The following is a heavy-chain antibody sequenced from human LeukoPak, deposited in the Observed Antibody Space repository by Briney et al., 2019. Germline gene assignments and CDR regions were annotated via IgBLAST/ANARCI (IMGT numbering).Heavy chain of an antibody. CDR2: IIPILGIA. Sequence: ASVTVSCKASGGTFSSYAISWVRQAPGQGLEWMGRIIPILGIANYAQKFQGRVTITADKSTSTAYMELSSLRSEDTAVYYCARDLSPYYYDSSGYYRRGDAFDIWGQGTMVTVSS. V-gene: IGHV1-69*04. CDR1: GGTFSSYA. J-gene: IGHJ3*02. CDR3: ARDLSPYYYDSSGYYRRGDAFDI. D-gene: IGHD3-22*01.